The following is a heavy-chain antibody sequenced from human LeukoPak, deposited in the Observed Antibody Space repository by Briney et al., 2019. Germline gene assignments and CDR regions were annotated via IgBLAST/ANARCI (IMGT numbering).Heavy chain of an antibody. V-gene: IGHV3-23*01. D-gene: IGHD5-12*01. J-gene: IGHJ4*02. Sequence: GGALRLSCAASGFTFSSYAMSWVRQAPGKGLEWVSAISGSGGSTYYADSVKGRFTISRDNSKNTLYLQMNSLRAEDTAVYYCAKDRRVRSSGYDLDYWGQGTLVTVSS. CDR3: AKDRRVRSSGYDLDY. CDR2: ISGSGGST. CDR1: GFTFSSYA.